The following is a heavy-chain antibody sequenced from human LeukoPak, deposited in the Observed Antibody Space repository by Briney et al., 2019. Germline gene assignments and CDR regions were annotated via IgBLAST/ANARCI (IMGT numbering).Heavy chain of an antibody. J-gene: IGHJ4*02. CDR3: AREWPKVSWYFDY. Sequence: SVKVSCKASGGTFSSYAISWVRQAPGQGLEWMGGIIPIFGTANYAQKFQGRVTITADESTSTAYMELSSLRSEDTAVYHCAREWPKVSWYFDYWGQGTLVTVSS. V-gene: IGHV1-69*13. CDR1: GGTFSSYA. CDR2: IIPIFGTA. D-gene: IGHD2/OR15-2a*01.